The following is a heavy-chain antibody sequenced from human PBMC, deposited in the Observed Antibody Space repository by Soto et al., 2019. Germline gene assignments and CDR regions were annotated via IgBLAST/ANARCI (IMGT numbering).Heavy chain of an antibody. CDR2: INYLGST. Sequence: PSETLSLTCTVSGDSISSSSYYWGWIRQPPGKGLEWIGIINYLGSTYYSPSLESRVTISVDTSKNQFSVKLSSVTAADTAVYYCARHRPSRYYVTSGYFPDFWGQGALVTVSS. J-gene: IGHJ4*02. CDR1: GDSISSSSYY. D-gene: IGHD3-22*01. CDR3: ARHRPSRYYVTSGYFPDF. V-gene: IGHV4-39*01.